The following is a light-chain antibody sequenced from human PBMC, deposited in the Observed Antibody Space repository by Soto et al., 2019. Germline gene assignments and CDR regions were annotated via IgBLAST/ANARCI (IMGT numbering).Light chain of an antibody. J-gene: IGLJ1*01. Sequence: QSVLTQPASVSGSPGQSITISCTGTSSDVGGYNYVSWYQQHPGKAPKLMIYDVSNRPSGVSNRFSGSKSGNTASLTISGLQAEDEADYYCSSSTSSSVLVFGTGTKATVL. CDR2: DVS. V-gene: IGLV2-14*01. CDR1: SSDVGGYNY. CDR3: SSSTSSSVLV.